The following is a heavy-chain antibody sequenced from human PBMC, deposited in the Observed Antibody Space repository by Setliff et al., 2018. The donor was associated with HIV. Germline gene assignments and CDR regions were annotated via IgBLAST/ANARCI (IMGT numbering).Heavy chain of an antibody. D-gene: IGHD3-3*01. V-gene: IGHV4-39*02. CDR2: AHYSGAI. CDR1: GGSISSSSYY. J-gene: IGHJ4*02. CDR3: ARPSFGIGGGANFDS. Sequence: SETLSLTCTVSGGSISSSSYYWGWIRQPPGKGLEWIASAHYSGAIFYNPSLKSRVTMSVDTSGSRFSLKLTSVTAADTAVYYCARPSFGIGGGANFDSWGRGTLVTVSS.